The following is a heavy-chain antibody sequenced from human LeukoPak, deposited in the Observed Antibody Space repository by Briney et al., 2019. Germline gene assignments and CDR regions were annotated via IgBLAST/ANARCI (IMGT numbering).Heavy chain of an antibody. Sequence: SETLSLTCTVSGGSISSGSYYWSWIRQPAGKGLEWIGRIYTSGSTNYNPSLKSRVTISVDTSKNQFSLKLSSVTAADTAVYYCARLSDSSSWSERFDYWGQGTLVTVSS. J-gene: IGHJ4*02. D-gene: IGHD6-13*01. CDR1: GGSISSGSYY. CDR3: ARLSDSSSWSERFDY. CDR2: IYTSGST. V-gene: IGHV4-61*02.